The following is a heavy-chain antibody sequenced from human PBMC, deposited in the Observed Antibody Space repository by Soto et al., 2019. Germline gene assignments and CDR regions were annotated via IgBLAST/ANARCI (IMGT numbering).Heavy chain of an antibody. Sequence: ASVKVSCKASGYTFTVYDTPWVRPAPGQVLELMGWINPNSGGTNYAQKFQGRVTMTRDTSISTAYMELSRLRSDDTAVYYCARDLVLRFLEWLSPNYGMDGWGQGTTVTVSS. J-gene: IGHJ6*02. CDR2: INPNSGGT. V-gene: IGHV1-2*02. D-gene: IGHD3-3*01. CDR3: ARDLVLRFLEWLSPNYGMDG. CDR1: GYTFTVYD.